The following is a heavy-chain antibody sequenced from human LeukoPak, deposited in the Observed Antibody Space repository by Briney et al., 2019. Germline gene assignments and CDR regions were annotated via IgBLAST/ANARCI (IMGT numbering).Heavy chain of an antibody. J-gene: IGHJ4*02. CDR2: ISWDGGST. V-gene: IGHV3-43*01. CDR1: GFTFDDYT. CDR3: AKDSSFGELLGYFDY. Sequence: GGSLRLSCAASGFTFDDYTMHWVRQAPGKGLEWVSLISWDGGSTYYADSVKGRFTISRDNSKNSLYLQMNSLRAEDTALYYCAKDSSFGELLGYFDYWGQGTLVTVSS. D-gene: IGHD3-10*01.